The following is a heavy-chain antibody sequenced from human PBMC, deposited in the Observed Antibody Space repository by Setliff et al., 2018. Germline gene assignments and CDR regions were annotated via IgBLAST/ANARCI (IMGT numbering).Heavy chain of an antibody. J-gene: IGHJ3*02. CDR1: GFTFSSYA. CDR3: AGDPPYSGYAFHI. CDR2: IWYDGSYT. Sequence: GGSLRLSCAASGFTFSSYAMHWVRQAPGKGLDWVAYIWYDGSYTYYTGSVKGRFTISRDNSRNTVYLQMNSLRAEDTAVYYCAGDPPYSGYAFHIWGQVTMVTVS. D-gene: IGHD5-12*01. V-gene: IGHV3-33*01.